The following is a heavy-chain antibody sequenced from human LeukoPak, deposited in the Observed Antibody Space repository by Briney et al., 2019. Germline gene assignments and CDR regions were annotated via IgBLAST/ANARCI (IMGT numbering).Heavy chain of an antibody. CDR1: GGSISSYY. D-gene: IGHD4-23*01. J-gene: IGHJ4*02. Sequence: SETLSLTCTVSGGSISSYYLSWIRQPAGKGLEWIGRIYGSVNTYNPSLKSRITLSLDTSKNQISLKMTSVTAADTAVYYCAVNWSTVVTRGEFDYWGQGTLVTVSS. V-gene: IGHV4-4*07. CDR3: AVNWSTVVTRGEFDY. CDR2: IYGSVNT.